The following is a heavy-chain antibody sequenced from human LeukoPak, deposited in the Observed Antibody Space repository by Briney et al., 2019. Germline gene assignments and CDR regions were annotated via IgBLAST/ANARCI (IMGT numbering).Heavy chain of an antibody. CDR3: ARVLQNYYHLDV. V-gene: IGHV4-59*11. CDR2: IYDNESA. Sequence: PSETLSLTCTVSGVSNNGHYWSWIRQPPGKGLGWIGFIYDNESANYKSSLESRVTMTVDTSKNQVSLKLNSVTAADTAVYYCARVLQNYYHLDVWGEGTTVTVSS. D-gene: IGHD3-3*01. CDR1: GVSNNGHY. J-gene: IGHJ6*03.